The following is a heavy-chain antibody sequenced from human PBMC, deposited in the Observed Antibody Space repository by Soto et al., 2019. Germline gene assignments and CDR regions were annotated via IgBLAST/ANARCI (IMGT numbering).Heavy chain of an antibody. CDR1: GFTFSSYE. CDR2: ISSSGSTI. V-gene: IGHV3-48*03. Sequence: HPGGSLRLSCAASGFTFSSYEMNWVRQAPGKGLEWVSYISSSGSTIYYADSVKGLFTISRDNAKNSLYLQMNSLRAEDTAVYYCARLVDDYDFWSGYYKRGDAFDIWGQGTMVTVSS. D-gene: IGHD3-3*01. J-gene: IGHJ3*02. CDR3: ARLVDDYDFWSGYYKRGDAFDI.